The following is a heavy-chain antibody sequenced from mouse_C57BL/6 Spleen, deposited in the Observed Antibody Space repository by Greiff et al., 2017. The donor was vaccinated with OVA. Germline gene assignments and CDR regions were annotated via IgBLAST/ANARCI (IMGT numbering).Heavy chain of an antibody. CDR1: GYTFTSYW. V-gene: IGHV1-64*01. CDR3: ARGGITTVGAGYFDV. CDR2: IHPNSGST. Sequence: QVQLQQPGAELVKPGASVKLSCKASGYTFTSYWMHWVKQRPGQGLEWIGMIHPNSGSTNYNEKFKSKATLTVDKSSSTAYMQLSSLTSEDSAVYYCARGGITTVGAGYFDVWGTGTTVTVSS. J-gene: IGHJ1*03. D-gene: IGHD1-1*01.